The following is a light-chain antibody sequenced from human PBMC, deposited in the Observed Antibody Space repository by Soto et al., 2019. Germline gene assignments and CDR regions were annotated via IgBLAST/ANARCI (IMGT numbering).Light chain of an antibody. V-gene: IGKV3-20*01. CDR1: QTVRNNY. CDR3: QQYRDVPQT. J-gene: IGKJ1*01. Sequence: EIVLTQSPGTLSLSPGERATLSCRASQTVRNNYLAWYQQKPGQAPRLLIYNSSTRPTGIPDRFSGSGSGTDFTLTISRLEPEDFALYFCQQYRDVPQTFGQGTRVEIK. CDR2: NSS.